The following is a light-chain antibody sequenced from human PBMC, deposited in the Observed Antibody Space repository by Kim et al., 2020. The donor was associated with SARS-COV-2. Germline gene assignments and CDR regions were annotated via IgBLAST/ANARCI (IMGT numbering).Light chain of an antibody. V-gene: IGKV1-33*01. J-gene: IGKJ4*02. CDR2: DAS. CDR1: QDISNY. CDR3: QYYDSHPLT. Sequence: DIQMTQSPSSLSASAGDRVTITCQASQDISNYLHWFQQKPGKAPKLLIYDASNLETGVPSRFSGSGSGTDFTFTITSLQPEDIATYYCQYYDSHPLTFGGGTKVDIK.